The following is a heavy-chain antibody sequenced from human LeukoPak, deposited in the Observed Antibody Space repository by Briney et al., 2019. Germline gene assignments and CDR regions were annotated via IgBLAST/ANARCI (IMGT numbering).Heavy chain of an antibody. CDR1: GHTFTSYD. J-gene: IGHJ4*02. V-gene: IGHV1-8*01. CDR3: ARGGDCSGGSCYLIDY. D-gene: IGHD2-15*01. Sequence: ASVKVSCKASGHTFTSYDINWVRQATGQGLEWMGWMNPNSGNTGYAQKFQGRVTMTRNTSISTAYMELSSLRSEDTAVYYCARGGDCSGGSCYLIDYWGQGTLVTVSS. CDR2: MNPNSGNT.